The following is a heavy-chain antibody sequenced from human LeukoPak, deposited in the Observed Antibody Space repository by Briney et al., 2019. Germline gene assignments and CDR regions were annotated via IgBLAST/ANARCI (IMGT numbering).Heavy chain of an antibody. Sequence: GGSLRLSCAASGFTFNTYGMNWVRQAPGKGLEWVAVISYDATNKYYADSVKGRFTLSRDNSKNTLYLQTNTLRDEDTAVYYCAKASSNYFYYFEYWGQGTLVTVSS. V-gene: IGHV3-30*18. J-gene: IGHJ4*02. CDR2: ISYDATNK. CDR3: AKASSNYFYYFEY. CDR1: GFTFNTYG. D-gene: IGHD2/OR15-2a*01.